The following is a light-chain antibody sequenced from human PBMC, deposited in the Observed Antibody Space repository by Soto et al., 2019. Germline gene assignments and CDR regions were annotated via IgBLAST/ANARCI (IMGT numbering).Light chain of an antibody. CDR3: QQYGASPWT. CDR1: QSVSSSR. CDR2: DTS. V-gene: IGKV3-20*01. Sequence: EVELMQSPGTLSLSPGEIATLSCSASQSVSSSRLAWYQQKRGQAPRLLIYDTSTRATGIPDRFSGSGSGTDFTLTISRLEPEDFAVYHCQQYGASPWTVGQGTKVDIK. J-gene: IGKJ1*01.